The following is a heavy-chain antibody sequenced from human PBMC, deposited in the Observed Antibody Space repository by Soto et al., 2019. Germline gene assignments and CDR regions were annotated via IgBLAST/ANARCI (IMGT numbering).Heavy chain of an antibody. J-gene: IGHJ5*02. CDR3: AKDPITYDSSGYYSDWFDP. CDR2: ISGSGGST. V-gene: IGHV3-23*01. Sequence: LRLSCAASGFTFSSYAMSWVRQAPGKGLEWVSAISGSGGSTYYADSVKGRFTISRDNSKNTLYLQMNSLRAEDTAVYYCAKDPITYDSSGYYSDWFDPWGQGTLVTVSS. D-gene: IGHD3-22*01. CDR1: GFTFSSYA.